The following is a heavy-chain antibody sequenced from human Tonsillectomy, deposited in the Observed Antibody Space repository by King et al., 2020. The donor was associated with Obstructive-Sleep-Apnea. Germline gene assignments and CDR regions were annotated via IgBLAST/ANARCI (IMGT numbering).Heavy chain of an antibody. CDR3: SRVLWSGGDCGGDCYYFDY. CDR1: GFTFGDFA. V-gene: IGHV3-49*03. J-gene: IGHJ4*02. CDR2: IRSKVYDETT. D-gene: IGHD2-21*02. Sequence: GQLVQSGGGLVQPGRSLRLSCSASGFTFGDFAMSWFRQAPGRGLEWVGFIRSKVYDETTHYAASVQARFTISRDDSESIAYLTMNSLKTEDTAVYYCSRVLWSGGDCGGDCYYFDYWGQGALVTVSS.